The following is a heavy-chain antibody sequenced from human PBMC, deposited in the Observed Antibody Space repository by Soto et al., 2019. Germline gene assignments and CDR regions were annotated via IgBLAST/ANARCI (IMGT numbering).Heavy chain of an antibody. D-gene: IGHD3-3*01. Sequence: SETLSLTCTVSGGSISSYYWSWIRQPPGKGLEWIGYIYYSGSTNYNPSLKSRVTISVDTSKNQFSLKLSSVTAADTAVYYCARGYDFWSGYYIDYWGQGTLVTVSS. CDR1: GGSISSYY. CDR3: ARGYDFWSGYYIDY. J-gene: IGHJ4*02. CDR2: IYYSGST. V-gene: IGHV4-59*01.